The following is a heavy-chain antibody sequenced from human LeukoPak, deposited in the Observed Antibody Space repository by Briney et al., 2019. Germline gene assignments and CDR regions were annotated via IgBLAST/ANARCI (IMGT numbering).Heavy chain of an antibody. D-gene: IGHD6-13*01. CDR1: GYTLTELS. J-gene: IGHJ5*02. CDR2: FDPEDGET. V-gene: IGHV1-24*01. Sequence: GASVKVSCKVSGYTLTELSMHWVRQAPGKGLEWMGGFDPEDGETIYAQKSQGRVTMTEDTSTDTAYMELSSLRSEDTAVYYCATDGIATRNWFDPWGQGTLVTVSS. CDR3: ATDGIATRNWFDP.